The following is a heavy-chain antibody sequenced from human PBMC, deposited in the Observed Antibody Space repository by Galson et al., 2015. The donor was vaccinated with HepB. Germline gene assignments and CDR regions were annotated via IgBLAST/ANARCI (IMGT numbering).Heavy chain of an antibody. J-gene: IGHJ3*02. V-gene: IGHV1-46*01. Sequence: SVKVSCKASGYTFTSYYIVWVRQAPGQGLECMGIINPSGGNSNYTQRFQGRVTMTMDTSTSTVSLELGSLRSEDTAVYYCARSSDYVWGSYRFLAFDIWGQGTMVTVSS. CDR3: ARSSDYVWGSYRFLAFDI. D-gene: IGHD3-16*02. CDR2: INPSGGNS. CDR1: GYTFTSYY.